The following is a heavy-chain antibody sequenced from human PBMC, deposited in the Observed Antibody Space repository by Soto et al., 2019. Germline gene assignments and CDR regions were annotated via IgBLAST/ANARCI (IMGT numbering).Heavy chain of an antibody. CDR1: GYTFTVYY. V-gene: IGHV1-2*04. CDR2: INPNSGGT. D-gene: IGHD2-8*01. CDR3: ARDFRSPMAASRTNFVPAEGMGV. Sequence: VASVKVSCKASGYTFTVYYMHWVRQSPVQGLEWMGCINPNSGGTNYAQKFQGWVTMTRDTSISTAYMELSRLRSDDTAVYYCARDFRSPMAASRTNFVPAEGMGVW. J-gene: IGHJ6*01.